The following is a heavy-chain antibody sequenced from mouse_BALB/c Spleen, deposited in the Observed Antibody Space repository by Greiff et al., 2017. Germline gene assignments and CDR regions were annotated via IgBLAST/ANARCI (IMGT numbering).Heavy chain of an antibody. Sequence: EVQLQQSGAELVKPGASVKLSCTASGFNIKDTYMHWVKQRPEQGLEWIGRIDPANGNTKYDPKFQGKATITADTSSNTAYLQLSSLTSEDTAVYYCARQPSANWEYYFDYWGQGTTLTVSS. CDR3: ARQPSANWEYYFDY. J-gene: IGHJ2*01. CDR2: IDPANGNT. D-gene: IGHD4-1*01. V-gene: IGHV14-3*02. CDR1: GFNIKDTY.